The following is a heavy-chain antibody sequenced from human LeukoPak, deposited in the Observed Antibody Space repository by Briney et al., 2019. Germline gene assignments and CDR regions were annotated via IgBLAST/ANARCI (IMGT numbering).Heavy chain of an antibody. D-gene: IGHD2-15*01. CDR1: GFPFSTYG. J-gene: IGHJ4*02. CDR3: ARGSASRGGGSDFDY. Sequence: GGSLRLSCAASGFPFSTYGMNWVRQAPGKGLEWVSSITSSSYIYYADSLKGRFTISRDNAQNSLYLQMKSLRAEDTAVYYCARGSASRGGGSDFDYWGQGTLVTVSS. V-gene: IGHV3-21*01. CDR2: ITSSSYI.